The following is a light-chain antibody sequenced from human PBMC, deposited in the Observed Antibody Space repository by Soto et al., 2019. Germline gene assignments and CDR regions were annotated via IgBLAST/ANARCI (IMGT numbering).Light chain of an antibody. J-gene: IGKJ4*01. CDR3: QQLNIYPPRAT. CDR2: AAS. CDR1: QGISSY. Sequence: DIQLTQSPSFLSASVGDRVTITCRASQGISSYLAWYQQKPGKAPKLLIYAASTLQSGVPSRFSGSGSGTEFTLTISSLQPEDFATYYCQQLNIYPPRATFGGGTKVEIK. V-gene: IGKV1-9*01.